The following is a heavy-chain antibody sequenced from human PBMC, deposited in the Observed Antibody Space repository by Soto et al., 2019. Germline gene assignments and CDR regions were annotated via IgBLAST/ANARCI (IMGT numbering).Heavy chain of an antibody. CDR2: INHGGST. Sequence: QVQLQQWGAGLLKPSETLSLSCAVYGGYFSAYYWTWILQPPAQGLEWIGEINHGGSTNYNPSLKSRVTRSLDTPKHQFSLKLNSVTAADTAVYYCARGYGSGSYWAYWGQGTLVTVSS. J-gene: IGHJ4*02. CDR1: GGYFSAYY. CDR3: ARGYGSGSYWAY. D-gene: IGHD3-10*01. V-gene: IGHV4-34*02.